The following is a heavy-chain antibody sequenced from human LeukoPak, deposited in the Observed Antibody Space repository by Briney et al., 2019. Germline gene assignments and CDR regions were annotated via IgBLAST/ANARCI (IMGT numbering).Heavy chain of an antibody. V-gene: IGHV3-53*01. CDR3: AKEAMYYDNSGSNWFDP. J-gene: IGHJ5*02. D-gene: IGHD3-22*01. CDR1: GFTVSNNY. CDR2: IYSGGNT. Sequence: GGSLRLSCAASGFTVSNNYMSWVRQAPGKGLEWVSVIYSGGNTHYADSVKGRFTISRDKSKNTLYLQMNSLRAEDTAMYYCAKEAMYYDNSGSNWFDPWGQGTLVIVSS.